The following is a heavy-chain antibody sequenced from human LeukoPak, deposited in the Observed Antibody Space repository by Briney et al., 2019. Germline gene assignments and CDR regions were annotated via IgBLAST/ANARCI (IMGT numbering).Heavy chain of an antibody. Sequence: GGSLRLSCAASGFTFSAYAMSWVRQAPGKGLEWVSDISGNGGSTYYADSVKGRFTISRDNPKNTLYLQMNSLRAEDTAVYYCAKDHDFWSGYSDYWGQGTLVTVSS. J-gene: IGHJ4*02. CDR3: AKDHDFWSGYSDY. V-gene: IGHV3-23*01. CDR2: ISGNGGST. CDR1: GFTFSAYA. D-gene: IGHD3-3*01.